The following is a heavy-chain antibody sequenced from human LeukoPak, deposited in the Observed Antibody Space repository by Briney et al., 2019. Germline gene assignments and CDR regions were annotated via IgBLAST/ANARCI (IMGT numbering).Heavy chain of an antibody. D-gene: IGHD1-26*01. V-gene: IGHV1-8*01. CDR2: MNPNSGNT. Sequence: ASVKVSCKASGYTFTSYDINWVRQATGQGLEWMGWMNPNSGNTGYAQKFQGRVTMTRNTSISTAYMELSSLRSEDTAVYYCARGTDEWELCQVSDYYMDVWGKGTTLTVSS. CDR3: ARGTDEWELCQVSDYYMDV. J-gene: IGHJ6*03. CDR1: GYTFTSYD.